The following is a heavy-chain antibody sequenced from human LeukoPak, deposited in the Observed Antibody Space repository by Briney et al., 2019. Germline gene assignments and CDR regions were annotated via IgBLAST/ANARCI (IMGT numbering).Heavy chain of an antibody. D-gene: IGHD3-22*01. CDR1: GGTFSSYA. V-gene: IGHV1-69*13. Sequence: SVTVSCKASGGTFSSYAISWVRQAPGQGLEWMGGIIPIFGTTNYAQKFQGRVTITADESTSTAYMELSSLRSEDTAVYYCARSDSSGYYSEPYYYYYYMDVWGKGTTVTISS. CDR2: IIPIFGTT. CDR3: ARSDSSGYYSEPYYYYYYMDV. J-gene: IGHJ6*03.